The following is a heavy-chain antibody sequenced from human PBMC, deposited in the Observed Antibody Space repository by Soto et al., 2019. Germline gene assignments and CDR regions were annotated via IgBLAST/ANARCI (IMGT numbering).Heavy chain of an antibody. V-gene: IGHV3-66*01. CDR1: GFTVSSNY. Sequence: GGSLRLSCAASGFTVSSNYMSWVRQAPGKGLEWVSVIYSGGSTYYADSVKGRFTISRDNSKNTLYLQMNSLRPEDTAVYYCAKDRLKPGYSSGWPPDYWGQGTLVTVSS. D-gene: IGHD6-19*01. CDR3: AKDRLKPGYSSGWPPDY. CDR2: IYSGGST. J-gene: IGHJ4*02.